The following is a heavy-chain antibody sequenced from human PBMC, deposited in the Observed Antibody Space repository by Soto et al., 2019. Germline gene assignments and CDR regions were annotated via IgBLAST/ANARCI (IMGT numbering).Heavy chain of an antibody. CDR3: AKEMGRGSYYSVYYFDY. J-gene: IGHJ4*02. CDR2: ISGSGGST. V-gene: IGHV3-23*01. Sequence: GGSLRLSCAASGFTFSSYAMSWVRQAPGKGLEWVSAISGSGGSTYYADSVKGRFTISRDNSKNTLYLQMNSLRAEDTAVYYCAKEMGRGSYYSVYYFDYWGQGTLVTVSS. D-gene: IGHD1-26*01. CDR1: GFTFSSYA.